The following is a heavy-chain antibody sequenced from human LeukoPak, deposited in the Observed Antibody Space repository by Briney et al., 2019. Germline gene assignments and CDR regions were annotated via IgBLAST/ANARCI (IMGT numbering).Heavy chain of an antibody. CDR2: IKQDGSEK. CDR3: CSGGSFDY. D-gene: IGHD3-16*01. V-gene: IGHV3-7*01. J-gene: IGHJ4*02. CDR1: GFTFSSYW. Sequence: GGSLRLSCAASGFTFSSYWMTWVRKAPGKGLEWVANIKQDGSEKYYVDSVKGRFTISRDNAKNSLYLQMNSLRAEDTAVYYCCSGGSFDYWGQGTLIAVSS.